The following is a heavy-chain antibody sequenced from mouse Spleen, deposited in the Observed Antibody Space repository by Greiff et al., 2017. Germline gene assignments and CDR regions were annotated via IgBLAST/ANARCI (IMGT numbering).Heavy chain of an antibody. CDR3: ASLTTVDY. Sequence: EVHLVESGGDLVKPGGSLKLSCAASGFTFSSYGMSWVRQTPDKRLEWVATISSGGSYTYYPDSVKGRFTISRDNAKNTLYLQMSSLKSEDTAMYYCASLTTVDYWGQGTTLTVSS. J-gene: IGHJ2*01. D-gene: IGHD1-1*01. CDR1: GFTFSSYG. CDR2: ISSGGSYT. V-gene: IGHV5-6*01.